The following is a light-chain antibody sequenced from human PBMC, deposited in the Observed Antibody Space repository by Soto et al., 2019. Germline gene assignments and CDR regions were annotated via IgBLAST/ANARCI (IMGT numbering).Light chain of an antibody. V-gene: IGKV3-15*01. Sequence: EIVMTQSPATLSVSPGERATLSCRASQSVSSNLAWDQQKPGQAPRLLIYGASTRATGIPARFSGSGSGTEFTLTISSLQSEDLAVYYCQQDNNWPRTFGQGTKVEIK. CDR2: GAS. CDR3: QQDNNWPRT. J-gene: IGKJ1*01. CDR1: QSVSSN.